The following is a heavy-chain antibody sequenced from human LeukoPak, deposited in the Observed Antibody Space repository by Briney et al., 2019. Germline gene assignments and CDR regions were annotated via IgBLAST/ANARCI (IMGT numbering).Heavy chain of an antibody. CDR3: ATSIVGLTYDEHFQH. D-gene: IGHD1-26*01. Sequence: SGGSLRLSCAASGFAGSSNHMNWVRQAPGKGLEWVSVIFNGGSTYADSVKGRFTISRDNSKNTLYLQMNSLRAEDTAVYYCATSIVGLTYDEHFQHWGQGTLVTVSS. V-gene: IGHV3-53*01. CDR2: IFNGGST. J-gene: IGHJ1*01. CDR1: GFAGSSNH.